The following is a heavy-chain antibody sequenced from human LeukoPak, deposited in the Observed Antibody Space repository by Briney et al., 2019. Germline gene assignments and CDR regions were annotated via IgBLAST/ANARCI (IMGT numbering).Heavy chain of an antibody. CDR3: AIYARSGVYPPRRLDY. Sequence: GESLKISCKGSGYSFTTYWIAWVRQMPGKGLEWMGIIFPGGSDTRYSPSFQGQVTISADKSISTAYLQWSSLKASGTAMYYCAIYARSGVYPPRRLDYWGQGTLVAVSS. CDR2: IFPGGSDT. D-gene: IGHD3-16*01. J-gene: IGHJ4*02. V-gene: IGHV5-51*01. CDR1: GYSFTTYW.